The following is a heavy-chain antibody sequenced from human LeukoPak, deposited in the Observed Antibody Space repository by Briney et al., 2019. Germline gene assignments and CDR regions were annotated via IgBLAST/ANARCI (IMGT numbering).Heavy chain of an antibody. CDR2: IDHSGST. V-gene: IGHV4-34*01. D-gene: IGHD6-6*01. J-gene: IGHJ4*02. CDR1: GGSLSGYY. Sequence: SETLSLTCAVYGGSLSGYYWSWIRQPPGKGLEWIGEIDHSGSTNYNPSLKSRVTTSVDTSKNQFSLKLSSVTAADTAVYYCAGNIAARLDYWGQGTLVTVSS. CDR3: AGNIAARLDY.